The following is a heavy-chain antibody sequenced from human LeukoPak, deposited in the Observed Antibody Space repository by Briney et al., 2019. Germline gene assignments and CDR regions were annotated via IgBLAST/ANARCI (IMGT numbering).Heavy chain of an antibody. J-gene: IGHJ2*01. CDR1: GGSIRSSYYY. D-gene: IGHD6-6*01. Sequence: KPSETLSLTCTVSGGSIRSSYYYWGWIRQPPGKGLEWIGSIYDSGSTYYNPALKSRVTISVDTSKNQFSLKLNSVTAADTAVYYCARASFRIAARPGYFDLWGRGTLVTVSS. CDR3: ARASFRIAARPGYFDL. V-gene: IGHV4-39*01. CDR2: IYDSGST.